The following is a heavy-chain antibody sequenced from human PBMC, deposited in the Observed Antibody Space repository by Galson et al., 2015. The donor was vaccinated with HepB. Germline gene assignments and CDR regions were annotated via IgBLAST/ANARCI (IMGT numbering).Heavy chain of an antibody. CDR3: VRGGWYDP. CDR1: GFAFSDYV. J-gene: IGHJ5*02. CDR2: IGNNGDIT. Sequence: SLRLSCAASGFAFSDYVMHWVRQAPGKGLEYVSSIGNNGDITYYADSVQGRFIISRDNSRNTLYLQMGNLRPEDMAVYYCVRGGWYDPWGQGTPVTVSP. V-gene: IGHV3-64*02.